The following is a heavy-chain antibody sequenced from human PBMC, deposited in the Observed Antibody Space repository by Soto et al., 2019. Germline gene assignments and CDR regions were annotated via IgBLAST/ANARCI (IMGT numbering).Heavy chain of an antibody. V-gene: IGHV1-2*04. J-gene: IGHJ6*02. CDR1: GYTFTGYY. CDR2: INPNSGGT. CDR3: ARAGVVTASTNYGMDV. D-gene: IGHD2-21*02. Sequence: ASVKVSCKASGYTFTGYYMHWVRQAPGQGLEWMGWINPNSGGTNYAQKFQGWVTMTRDTSISTAYMELSRLRSDDTAVYYCARAGVVTASTNYGMDVWGQGTTVTVSS.